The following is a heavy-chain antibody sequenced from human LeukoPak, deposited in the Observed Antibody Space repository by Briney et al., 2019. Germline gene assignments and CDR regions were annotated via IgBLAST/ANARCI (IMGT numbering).Heavy chain of an antibody. Sequence: SETLSLTYTVSGGSISSSSYYWGWIRQPPGKGLEWIGSIYYSGSTYYNPSLKSRVTISVDTSKNQFSLKLSSVTAADTAVYYCARRARIQLWPTEYFDYWGQGTLVTVSS. CDR3: ARRARIQLWPTEYFDY. CDR1: GGSISSSSYY. D-gene: IGHD5-18*01. V-gene: IGHV4-39*01. J-gene: IGHJ4*02. CDR2: IYYSGST.